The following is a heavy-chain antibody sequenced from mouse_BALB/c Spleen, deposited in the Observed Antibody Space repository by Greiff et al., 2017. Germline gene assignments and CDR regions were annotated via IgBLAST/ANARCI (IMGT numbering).Heavy chain of an antibody. J-gene: IGHJ2*01. CDR2: IDPSDSYT. CDR3: TRATMITTRGYYFDY. Sequence: QVQLQQPGAELVKPGASVKMSCKASGYTFTSYWMHWVKQRPGQGLEWIGVIDPSDSYTSYNQKFKGKATLTVDTSSSTAYMQLSSLTSEDSAVYYCTRATMITTRGYYFDYWGQGTTLTVSS. V-gene: IGHV1S127*01. CDR1: GYTFTSYW. D-gene: IGHD2-4*01.